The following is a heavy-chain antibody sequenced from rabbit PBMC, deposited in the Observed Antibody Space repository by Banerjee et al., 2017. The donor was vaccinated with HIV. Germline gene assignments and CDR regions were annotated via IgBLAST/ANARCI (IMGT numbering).Heavy chain of an antibody. J-gene: IGHJ4*01. D-gene: IGHD6-1*01. CDR2: IYAGSSGST. V-gene: IGHV1S45*01. CDR3: ARCGAGYAGYGYATQYFNL. CDR1: GFSFSSSYY. Sequence: QEQLEESGGDLVKPEGSLTLTCTASGFSFSSSYYMCWVRQAPGKGLEWIACIYAGSSGSTYYASWAKGRFTISKTSSTTVTLQMTSLTAADTATYFCARCGAGYAGYGYATQYFNLWGQGTLVTVS.